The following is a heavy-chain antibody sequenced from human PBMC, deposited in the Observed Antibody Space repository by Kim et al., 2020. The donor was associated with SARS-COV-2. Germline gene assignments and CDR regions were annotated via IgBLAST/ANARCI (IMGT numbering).Heavy chain of an antibody. CDR2: IYHSGST. CDR1: GGSISSSNW. Sequence: SETLSLTCAVSGGSISSSNWWSWVRQPPGKGLEWIGEIYHSGSTNYNPSLKSRVTISVDKSKNQFSLKLSSVTAADTAVYYCAREGDGTGSSSWNYWGQGTLVTVSS. V-gene: IGHV4-4*02. J-gene: IGHJ4*02. CDR3: AREGDGTGSSSWNY. D-gene: IGHD6-13*01.